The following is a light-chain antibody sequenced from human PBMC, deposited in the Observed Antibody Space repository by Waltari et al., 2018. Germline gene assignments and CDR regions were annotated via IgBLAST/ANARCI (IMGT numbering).Light chain of an antibody. J-gene: IGKJ2*01. CDR2: WAS. CDR1: QSVLYSSNNKNY. V-gene: IGKV4-1*01. Sequence: DIVMTQSPDSLAVSLGERATINCKSSQSVLYSSNNKNYLAWYQQKPGQPPKLLIYWASTRESGVPDRFSGSGSGADFTRTISSLQAEDVAVYYCQQSYNIPYTFGQGTKLEIK. CDR3: QQSYNIPYT.